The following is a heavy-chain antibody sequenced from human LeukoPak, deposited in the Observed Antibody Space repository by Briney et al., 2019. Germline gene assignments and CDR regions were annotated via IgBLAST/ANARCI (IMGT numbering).Heavy chain of an antibody. Sequence: GGSLRLSCAASGFTFSIYSVNWIRHAPGKGLEWVSLISGDGVRTHYADSVKGRFTISRDNSKNSLYLQMNSLRPEDTSLYYCAKDNNQQWPSYYYYGMDVWGQGTTVTVSS. J-gene: IGHJ6*02. CDR3: AKDNNQQWPSYYYYGMDV. D-gene: IGHD6-19*01. CDR2: ISGDGVRT. CDR1: GFTFSIYS. V-gene: IGHV3-43*02.